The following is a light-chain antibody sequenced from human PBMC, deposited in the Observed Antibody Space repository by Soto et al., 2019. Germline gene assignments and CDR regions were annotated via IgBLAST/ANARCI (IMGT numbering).Light chain of an antibody. CDR2: AAS. Sequence: DLQMTQSPSSVSASVGDRVTITCRASQHISTWLAWYQQKPGKAPKLLIYAASNLQTGVPSRFSGGGSGTDFTLTISTLQPEDFAVYYCQQSNSFPLTFGGGTKVEI. CDR3: QQSNSFPLT. V-gene: IGKV1-12*01. J-gene: IGKJ4*01. CDR1: QHISTW.